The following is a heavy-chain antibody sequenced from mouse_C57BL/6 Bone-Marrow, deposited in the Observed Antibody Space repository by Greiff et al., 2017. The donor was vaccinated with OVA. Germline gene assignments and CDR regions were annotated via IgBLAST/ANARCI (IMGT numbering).Heavy chain of an antibody. CDR1: GYTFTSYG. Sequence: VKLVESGAELARPGASVKLSCKASGYTFTSYGISWVKQRTGQGLEWIGEIYPRSGNTYYNEKFKGKATLTADKSSSTAYMELRSLTSEDSAVYFCARDVYYSFAYWGQGTLVTVSA. V-gene: IGHV1-81*01. J-gene: IGHJ3*01. CDR3: ARDVYYSFAY. CDR2: IYPRSGNT. D-gene: IGHD2-3*01.